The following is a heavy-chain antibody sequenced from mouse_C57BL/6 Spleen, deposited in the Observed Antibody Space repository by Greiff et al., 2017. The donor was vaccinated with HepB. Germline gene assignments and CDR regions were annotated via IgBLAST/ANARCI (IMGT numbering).Heavy chain of an antibody. CDR3: ARDGYDAWFAY. V-gene: IGHV1-76*01. Sequence: VQLQQSGAELVRPGASVKLSCKASGYTFTDYYITWVKQRPGQGLEWIARIYPGSGNTYYNEKFKGKATLTAEKSSSTAYMQLSSLTSEDSAVYFCARDGYDAWFAYWGQGTLVTVSA. CDR1: GYTFTDYY. CDR2: IYPGSGNT. D-gene: IGHD2-2*01. J-gene: IGHJ3*01.